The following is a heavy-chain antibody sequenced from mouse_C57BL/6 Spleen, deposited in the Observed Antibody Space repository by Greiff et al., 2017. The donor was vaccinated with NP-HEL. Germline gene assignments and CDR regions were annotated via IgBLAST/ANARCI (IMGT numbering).Heavy chain of an antibody. CDR2: IYPGDGDT. D-gene: IGHD2-1*01. CDR3: ARIYDGNYEGYYYAMDY. J-gene: IGHJ4*01. V-gene: IGHV1-80*01. Sequence: VQLQQSGAELVKPGASVKISCKASGYAFSSYWMNWVKQRPGKGLEWIGQIYPGDGDTNYNGKFKGKATLTADKSSSTAYMQLSSLTSVDSAVYFCARIYDGNYEGYYYAMDYWGQGTSVTVSS. CDR1: GYAFSSYW.